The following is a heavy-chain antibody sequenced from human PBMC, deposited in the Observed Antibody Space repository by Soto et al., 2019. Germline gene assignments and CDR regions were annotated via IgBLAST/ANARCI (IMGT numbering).Heavy chain of an antibody. V-gene: IGHV4-30-2*01. J-gene: IGHJ4*02. D-gene: IGHD6-13*01. CDR3: ARVPAAGRAYFDY. CDR1: GGSFSSGGYS. Sequence: QLQLQESGSGLVKPSQTLSLTCAVSGGSFSSGGYSWSWIRQPPGKGLEGIGYIYPNGRTHYNPSLKSRVTISVDRSKNQFSLELISVTDADTAVYYCARVPAAGRAYFDYWGQGTLVTVSS. CDR2: IYPNGRT.